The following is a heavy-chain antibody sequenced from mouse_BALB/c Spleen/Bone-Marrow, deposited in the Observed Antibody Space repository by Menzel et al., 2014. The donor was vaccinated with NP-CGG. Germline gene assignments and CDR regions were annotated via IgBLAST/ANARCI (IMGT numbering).Heavy chain of an antibody. CDR1: GFTFSSFG. CDR3: ARGGNFAWFAY. CDR2: ISSGSSTT. Sequence: VQLQQSGGGLVQPGGSRKLSCAASGFTFSSFGMHWVRQAPEKGLEWVAYISSGSSTTYYADTVKGRFTISRDNPKNTLFLQMTSLRSEDTAMYYCARGGNFAWFAYWGQGTLVTVSA. D-gene: IGHD2-1*01. J-gene: IGHJ3*01. V-gene: IGHV5-17*02.